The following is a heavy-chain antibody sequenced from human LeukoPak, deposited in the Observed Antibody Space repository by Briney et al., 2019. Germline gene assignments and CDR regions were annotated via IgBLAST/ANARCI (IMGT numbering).Heavy chain of an antibody. J-gene: IGHJ4*02. CDR1: GFTFSSYA. V-gene: IGHV3-30-3*01. Sequence: GGSLRLSCAASGFTFSSYAMHWVRQAPGKGLEWVAVISYDGSNKYYADSVKGRFTISRDNAKNSLYLQMNSLRAEDTAVYYCARDSDMVRGVYYFDYWGQGTLVTVSS. CDR3: ARDSDMVRGVYYFDY. D-gene: IGHD3-10*01. CDR2: ISYDGSNK.